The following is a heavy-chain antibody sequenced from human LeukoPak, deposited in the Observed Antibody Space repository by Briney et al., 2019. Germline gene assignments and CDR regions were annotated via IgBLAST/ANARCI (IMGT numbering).Heavy chain of an antibody. J-gene: IGHJ4*02. CDR3: ARDLEGSGPSDTFEY. V-gene: IGHV4-39*07. Sequence: SETLSLTCTVSGGSISSSSYYWGWIRQPPGKGLEWIGSIYYSGSTYYNPSLKSRVTISVDTSKNQFSLKLSPVTAADTAVYYCARDLEGSGPSDTFEYWGQGTLVTVSS. CDR2: IYYSGST. D-gene: IGHD6-19*01. CDR1: GGSISSSSYY.